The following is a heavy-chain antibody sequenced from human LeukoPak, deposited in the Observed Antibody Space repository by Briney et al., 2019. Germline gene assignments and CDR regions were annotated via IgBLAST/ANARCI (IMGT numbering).Heavy chain of an antibody. J-gene: IGHJ5*02. Sequence: GGSLRLSCAASGFTFSDYYMSWIRQAPGKGLEWVSYIGSSGSTIYYADSVKGRFTISRDNAKNSLYLQMNSLRAEDTAVYYCASNYAYYYDSSGYYTTWGQGTLVTVSS. D-gene: IGHD3-22*01. CDR2: IGSSGSTI. CDR3: ASNYAYYYDSSGYYTT. CDR1: GFTFSDYY. V-gene: IGHV3-11*04.